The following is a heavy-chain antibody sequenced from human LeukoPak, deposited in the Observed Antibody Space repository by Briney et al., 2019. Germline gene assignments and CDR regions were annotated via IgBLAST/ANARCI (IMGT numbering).Heavy chain of an antibody. Sequence: PGGSLRLSCAASGFTFNTYWMSWVRQAPGKGLEWVGNIKQDGSEKNYMDSVKGRFTISRDNAKNSLYLQMNSLRAEGTAVYYCARDSATKVRGPVIGSTDFWGQGTLVTVSS. CDR2: IKQDGSEK. V-gene: IGHV3-7*01. D-gene: IGHD3-10*01. CDR1: GFTFNTYW. CDR3: ARDSATKVRGPVIGSTDF. J-gene: IGHJ4*02.